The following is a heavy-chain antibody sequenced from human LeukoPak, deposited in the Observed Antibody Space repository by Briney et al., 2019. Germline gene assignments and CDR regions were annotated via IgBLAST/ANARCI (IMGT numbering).Heavy chain of an antibody. D-gene: IGHD2-15*01. CDR3: ARDFDSFDP. CDR2: ISYDGSNK. V-gene: IGHV3-30*04. Sequence: GGSLRLSCAASGFTFSSYAMHWVRQAPGKGLEWVAVISYDGSNKYYADSVKGRFTISRDNSKNTLYLQMNSLRAEDTAVYYCARDFDSFDPWGQGTLVAVSS. J-gene: IGHJ5*02. CDR1: GFTFSSYA.